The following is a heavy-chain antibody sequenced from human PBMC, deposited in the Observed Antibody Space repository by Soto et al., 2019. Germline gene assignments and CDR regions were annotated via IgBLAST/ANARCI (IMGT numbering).Heavy chain of an antibody. CDR1: GCTFRSYW. V-gene: IGHV3-7*03. J-gene: IGHJ5*02. Sequence: GGSLRLSCAASGCTFRSYWMSWVRQAPGKGLEWVANIKQDGSEKYYVDSVKCRFTISRDNAKKSLYLQMNSLRAEDTAVYYCARGIGGRYYGGASWGQGTLVIVSS. CDR2: IKQDGSEK. CDR3: ARGIGGRYYGGAS. D-gene: IGHD1-26*01.